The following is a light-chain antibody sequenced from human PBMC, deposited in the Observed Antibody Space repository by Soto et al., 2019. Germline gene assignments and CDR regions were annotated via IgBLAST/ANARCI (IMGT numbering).Light chain of an antibody. J-gene: IGKJ1*01. CDR1: QSISSW. Sequence: DIQMTQSPSTLSASVGDRVTITCRASQSISSWLAWYQQKPGKAPKLLIYKASSLESGVPSRFSGSGSVTELTLTISSLQPDDFETYYCQQYNSYGTFGQGTKVEIK. CDR2: KAS. CDR3: QQYNSYGT. V-gene: IGKV1-5*03.